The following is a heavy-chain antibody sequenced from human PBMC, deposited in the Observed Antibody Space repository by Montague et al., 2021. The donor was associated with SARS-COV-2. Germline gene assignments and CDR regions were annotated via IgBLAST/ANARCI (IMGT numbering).Heavy chain of an antibody. CDR3: ARGRFYYDNRELGS. J-gene: IGHJ5*02. CDR2: IHASGIS. V-gene: IGHV4-4*07. CDR1: GGSTNNYY. Sequence: SETLSLTCTVSGGSTNNYYWSWIRQPAGKGLDWIGRIHASGISTYNPSLETRVTMSVDTSKNQFSLKRSSVTAADTAVYYCARGRFYYDNRELGSWGQGTLGTVAS. D-gene: IGHD3-22*01.